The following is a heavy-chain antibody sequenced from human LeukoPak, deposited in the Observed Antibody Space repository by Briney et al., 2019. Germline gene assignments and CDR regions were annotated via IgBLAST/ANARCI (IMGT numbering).Heavy chain of an antibody. CDR1: GYIFINHG. J-gene: IGHJ5*01. CDR2: ISAYNGRT. V-gene: IGHV1-18*01. CDR3: GRWAPNPNDS. Sequence: GASVKVPCKASGYIFINHGISWVRQAPGQGLEWMGWISAYNGRTEYAPKFQDRVTMTTDTSTTTAYMELRSLTSDDTAVYYCGRWAPNPNDSWGQGTLVTVS.